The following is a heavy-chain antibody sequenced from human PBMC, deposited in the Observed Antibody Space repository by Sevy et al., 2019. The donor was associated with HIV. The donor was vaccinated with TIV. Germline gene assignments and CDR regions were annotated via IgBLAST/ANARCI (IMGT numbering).Heavy chain of an antibody. V-gene: IGHV4-61*02. CDR2: IYTSGST. D-gene: IGHD4-17*01. CDR1: GGSISSGSYY. J-gene: IGHJ3*02. CDR3: ARWDYGDYKFGKDAFDI. Sequence: SETLSLTCTVSGGSISSGSYYWSWIRQPAGKGLEWIGRIYTSGSTNYNPSLKSRVTISVDTSKNQFSLKLSSVTAADTAVYYCARWDYGDYKFGKDAFDIWGQGTMVTVSS.